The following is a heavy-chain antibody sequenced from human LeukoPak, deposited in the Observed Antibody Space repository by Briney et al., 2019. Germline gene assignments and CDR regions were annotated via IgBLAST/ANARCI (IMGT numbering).Heavy chain of an antibody. J-gene: IGHJ4*02. V-gene: IGHV3-30*02. Sequence: PGGSLRLSCAASGFTFSSYGMHWVRQAPGKGLEWVAFIRYGGSNKYYADSVKGRFTISRDNSKNTLYLQMNSLRAEDTAVYYCAKIPIAVAVHFDYWGQGTLVTVSS. D-gene: IGHD6-19*01. CDR2: IRYGGSNK. CDR1: GFTFSSYG. CDR3: AKIPIAVAVHFDY.